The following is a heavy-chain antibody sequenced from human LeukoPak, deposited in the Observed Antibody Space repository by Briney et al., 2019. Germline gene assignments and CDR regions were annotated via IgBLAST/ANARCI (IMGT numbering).Heavy chain of an antibody. Sequence: SETLSLTCAVSGGSISSYYWSWIRQPAGKGLEWIGRIYTSGSTNYNPSLKSRVTMSVDTSKNQFSLKLSSVTAADTAVYYCARPITIFRVVRNIDAFDIWGQGTMVTVSS. CDR2: IYTSGST. J-gene: IGHJ3*02. CDR1: GGSISSYY. D-gene: IGHD3-3*01. CDR3: ARPITIFRVVRNIDAFDI. V-gene: IGHV4-4*07.